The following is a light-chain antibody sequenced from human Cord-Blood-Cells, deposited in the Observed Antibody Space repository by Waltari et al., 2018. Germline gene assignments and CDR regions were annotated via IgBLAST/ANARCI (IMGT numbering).Light chain of an antibody. CDR1: KLGDKY. V-gene: IGLV3-1*01. J-gene: IGLJ1*01. Sequence: SYELTHPPSVSVSPGQTASITCSGDKLGDKYACWYQQKPGQSPVLVIYQDSKRPSGLPERFSGSNSGNTATLTISGTQAMDEADYYCQAWDSSTWVFGTGTKVTVL. CDR3: QAWDSSTWV. CDR2: QDS.